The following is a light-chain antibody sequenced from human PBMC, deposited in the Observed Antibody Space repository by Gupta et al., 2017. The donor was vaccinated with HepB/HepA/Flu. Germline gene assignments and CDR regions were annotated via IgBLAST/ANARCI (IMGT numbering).Light chain of an antibody. J-gene: IGKJ2*01. V-gene: IGKV3-11*01. Sequence: EIVLTQSPATLSSSPGERATLSCRASQSVSSYLAWYQQKPGQAPRLLIYDASNRATGIPARFSGSGSGTDFTLTISSLEPEDCAVYYCQQRSNWPPMYTFGQGTKLEIK. CDR2: DAS. CDR1: QSVSSY. CDR3: QQRSNWPPMYT.